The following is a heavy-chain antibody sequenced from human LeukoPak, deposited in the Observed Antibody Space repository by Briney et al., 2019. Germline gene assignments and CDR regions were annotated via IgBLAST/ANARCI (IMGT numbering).Heavy chain of an antibody. Sequence: ASVKVSCKASGYTFTGYYMHWVRQAPGQGLEWMGWINPNSGGTNYAQKFQGRVTMTRDTSISTAYMELSRLRSDDTAVYYCARAARVVVPAAITRFDPWGQGTLVTVSS. CDR2: INPNSGGT. CDR1: GYTFTGYY. J-gene: IGHJ5*02. CDR3: ARAARVVVPAAITRFDP. V-gene: IGHV1-2*02. D-gene: IGHD2-2*01.